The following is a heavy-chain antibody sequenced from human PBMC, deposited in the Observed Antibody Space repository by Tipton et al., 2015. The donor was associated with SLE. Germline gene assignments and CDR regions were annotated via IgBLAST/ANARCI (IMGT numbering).Heavy chain of an antibody. V-gene: IGHV4-59*01. CDR1: GGSISSYY. J-gene: IGHJ6*03. Sequence: TLSLTCTVSGGSISSYYWSWIRQPPGKGLEWIGYIYQSGGTYYNPSLKGRVTISVDTSKNQFSLKLSSVTAADTAVYYCARVPFYYYYYMDVWGKGTTVTVSS. CDR2: IYQSGGT. CDR3: ARVPFYYYYYMDV.